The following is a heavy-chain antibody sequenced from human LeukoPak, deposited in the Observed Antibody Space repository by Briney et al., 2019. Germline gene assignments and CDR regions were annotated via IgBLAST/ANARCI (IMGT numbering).Heavy chain of an antibody. CDR3: ARGAAVAGPNGAEYFQH. J-gene: IGHJ1*01. V-gene: IGHV4-34*01. CDR1: GGSFSGYY. Sequence: SETLSLNCAVYGGSFSGYYWSWIRQPPGKGLEWIGEINHSGSTNYNPSLKSRVTISVDTSKNQFSLKLSSVTAADTAVYYCARGAAVAGPNGAEYFQHWGQGTLVTVSS. CDR2: INHSGST. D-gene: IGHD6-19*01.